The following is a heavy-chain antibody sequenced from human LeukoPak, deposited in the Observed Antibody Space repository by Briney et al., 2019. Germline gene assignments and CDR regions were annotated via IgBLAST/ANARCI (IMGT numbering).Heavy chain of an antibody. CDR3: ARDSELERRRDY. V-gene: IGHV1-18*01. Sequence: GASVKVSCKASGYTLTNYGISWVRQAPGQGLEWMGWISAYNGNTNYAQKLQGRVTMTTDTSTSTAYMELRGLRSDDTAVYYCARDSELERRRDYWGQGTLVTVSS. CDR2: ISAYNGNT. CDR1: GYTLTNYG. J-gene: IGHJ4*02. D-gene: IGHD1-1*01.